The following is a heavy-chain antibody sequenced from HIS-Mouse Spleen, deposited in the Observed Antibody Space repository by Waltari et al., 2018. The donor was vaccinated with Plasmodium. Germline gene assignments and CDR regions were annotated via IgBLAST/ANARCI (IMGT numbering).Heavy chain of an antibody. J-gene: IGHJ2*01. CDR1: GFTFSSYW. Sequence: EVQLVESGGGLVQPGGSLRLPCAASGFTFSSYWMSWVRQAPGKGLEWVANIKQDGSEKYYVDSGKGRFTISSDNAKNSLYLQMNSLRAEDTAVYYCARDRRGYWYFDLWGRGTLVTVSS. V-gene: IGHV3-7*01. D-gene: IGHD5-12*01. CDR2: IKQDGSEK. CDR3: ARDRRGYWYFDL.